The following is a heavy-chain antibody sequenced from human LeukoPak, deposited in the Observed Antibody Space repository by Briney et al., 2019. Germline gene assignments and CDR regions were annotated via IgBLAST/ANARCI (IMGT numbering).Heavy chain of an antibody. Sequence: GGSLRLSCAASGFTFSSYATSWVRQAPGKGLEWVSAISGSGGSTYYADSVKGRFTISRDNSKNTLYLQMNSLRAEDTAVYYCAKDLGYCSSTSCYRNYFDYWGRGTLVTVSS. V-gene: IGHV3-23*01. CDR1: GFTFSSYA. D-gene: IGHD2-2*01. J-gene: IGHJ4*01. CDR2: ISGSGGST. CDR3: AKDLGYCSSTSCYRNYFDY.